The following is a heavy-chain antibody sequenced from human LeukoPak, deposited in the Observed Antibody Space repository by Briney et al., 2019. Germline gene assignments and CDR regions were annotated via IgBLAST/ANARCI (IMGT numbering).Heavy chain of an antibody. CDR3: ASHRYGYRTDY. J-gene: IGHJ4*02. CDR2: ISYSGST. V-gene: IGHV4-39*01. D-gene: IGHD5-18*01. Sequence: SETLSLTCTISGGTISSKMFNWWGWIRQPPGKGLEWVGTISYSGSTHYNPSLTSRVTISVDTSKNQFSLNLSSVTAADTAVYYCASHRYGYRTDYWGQGTLVTVSS. CDR1: GGTISSKMFN.